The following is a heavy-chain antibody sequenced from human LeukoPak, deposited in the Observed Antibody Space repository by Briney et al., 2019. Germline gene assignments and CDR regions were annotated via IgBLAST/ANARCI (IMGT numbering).Heavy chain of an antibody. D-gene: IGHD3-16*01. CDR2: MTTSGNI. Sequence: PGGSLRLSCAASGLTLSDDYMTWVRQAPGKGLESVLIMTTSGNIKPSADSVKGRFTISRDNANNILHLQMNSLRAEDTGVYYCARLTYRMMLESLSPDPYYYIDIWGNGTTVTVSS. J-gene: IGHJ6*03. CDR1: GLTLSDDY. CDR3: ARLTYRMMLESLSPDPYYYIDI. V-gene: IGHV3-69-1*02.